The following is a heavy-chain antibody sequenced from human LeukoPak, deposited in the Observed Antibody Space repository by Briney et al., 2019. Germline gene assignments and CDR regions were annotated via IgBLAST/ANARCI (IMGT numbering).Heavy chain of an antibody. Sequence: SETLSLTCTVSGASFISYYWTWIRQPAGKGLEWIGRIYTSGNTNYNPSLKSRVTMSVDTSKNQFSLKLTSVTAADTALYYCARDRISINALDMWGQGTMVTVSS. CDR1: GASFISYY. CDR3: ARDRISINALDM. D-gene: IGHD1-14*01. J-gene: IGHJ3*02. CDR2: IYTSGNT. V-gene: IGHV4-4*07.